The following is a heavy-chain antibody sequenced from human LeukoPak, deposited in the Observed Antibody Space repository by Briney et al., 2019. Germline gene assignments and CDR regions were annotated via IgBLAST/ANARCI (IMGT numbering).Heavy chain of an antibody. J-gene: IGHJ5*02. CDR3: ATLVQVDSDDILTGYSNWFDP. V-gene: IGHV4-34*08. D-gene: IGHD3-9*01. CDR1: GFTVSSNY. CDR2: INHSGST. Sequence: GSLRLSCAASGFTVSSNYMSWVRQPPGKGLEWIGEINHSGSTNYNPSLKSRVTISVDTSKNQFSLKLSSVTAADTAVYYCATLVQVDSDDILTGYSNWFDPWGQGTLVTVSS.